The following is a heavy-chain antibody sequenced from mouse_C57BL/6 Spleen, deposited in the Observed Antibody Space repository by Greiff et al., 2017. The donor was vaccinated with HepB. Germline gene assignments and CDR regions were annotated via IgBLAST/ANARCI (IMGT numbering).Heavy chain of an antibody. V-gene: IGHV1-69*01. CDR3: ARREVTMVMVDY. CDR1: GYTFTSYW. Sequence: QVHVKQPGAELVMPGASVKLSCKASGYTFTSYWMHWVKQRPGQGLEWIGEIDPSDSYTNYNQKFKGKSTLTVDKSSSTAYMQLSSLTSEDSAVYYCARREVTMVMVDYWGQGTSVTVSS. CDR2: IDPSDSYT. J-gene: IGHJ4*01. D-gene: IGHD2-2*01.